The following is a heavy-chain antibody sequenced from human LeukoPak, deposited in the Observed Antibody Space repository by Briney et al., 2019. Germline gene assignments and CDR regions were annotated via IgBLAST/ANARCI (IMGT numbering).Heavy chain of an antibody. D-gene: IGHD6-19*01. V-gene: IGHV4-38-2*02. J-gene: IGHJ4*02. CDR2: IYHSGST. Sequence: KPSETLSLTCTVSGYSISSGYYWGWIRQPPGKGLEWIGSIYHSGSTYYNPSLKSRVTISVDTSKNQFSLKLSSVTAADTAVYYCAREEHGGWYDYWGQGTLVTVSS. CDR1: GYSISSGYY. CDR3: AREEHGGWYDY.